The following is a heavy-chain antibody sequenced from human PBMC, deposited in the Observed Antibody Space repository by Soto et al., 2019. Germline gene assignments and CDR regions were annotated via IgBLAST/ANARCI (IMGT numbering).Heavy chain of an antibody. CDR3: ANLGGYYDSSGYYSGYYYGMDV. CDR2: ISGSGGNT. V-gene: IGHV3-23*01. CDR1: GFTFSSYA. J-gene: IGHJ6*02. D-gene: IGHD3-22*01. Sequence: GGSLRLSCAASGFTFSSYAMSWVRQAPGKGLEWVSGISGSGGNTYYADSVKGRFTISRDNSKNTLYLQTNSLRAEDTAVYYCANLGGYYDSSGYYSGYYYGMDVWGQGTTVTVSS.